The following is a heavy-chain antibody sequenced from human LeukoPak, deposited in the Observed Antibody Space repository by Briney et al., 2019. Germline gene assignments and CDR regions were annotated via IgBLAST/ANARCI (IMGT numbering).Heavy chain of an antibody. V-gene: IGHV3-48*04. J-gene: IGHJ4*02. CDR3: ARDKIVGATYFDY. D-gene: IGHD1-26*01. CDR2: ISSGGSTI. CDR1: GFTFSSYG. Sequence: PGGSLRLSCAASGFTFSSYGMHWVRQAPGKGLEWVSYISSGGSTIYYADSVKGRFTISRDNAKNSLYLQMNSLRAEDTAVYYCARDKIVGATYFDYWGQGTLVTVSS.